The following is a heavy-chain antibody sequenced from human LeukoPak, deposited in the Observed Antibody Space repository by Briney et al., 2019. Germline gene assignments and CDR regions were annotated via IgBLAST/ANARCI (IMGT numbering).Heavy chain of an antibody. D-gene: IGHD3-10*01. Sequence: GESLKISCKGSGYSFTSYWIGWVRQMPGKGLEWMRIIYPGDSDTRYSPSFQGQVTISADKSISTAYLQWSSLKASDTAMYYCARLPYYYGSGSFSYYFDYWGQGTLVTVSS. V-gene: IGHV5-51*01. CDR1: GYSFTSYW. CDR3: ARLPYYYGSGSFSYYFDY. CDR2: IYPGDSDT. J-gene: IGHJ4*02.